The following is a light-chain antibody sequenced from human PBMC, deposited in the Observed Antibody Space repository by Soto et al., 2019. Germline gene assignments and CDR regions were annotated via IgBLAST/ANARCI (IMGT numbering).Light chain of an antibody. CDR2: KAS. J-gene: IGKJ1*01. V-gene: IGKV1-5*03. CDR3: QQYYSYPET. Sequence: DIRLTQSPSTLSGSVGDRVTITCRASQTISSWLAWYQQKPGKAPKLLIYKASTLQSGVPSRFSGSGSGTDFTLTISCLQSEDFATYYCQQYYSYPETFGQGTKVDIK. CDR1: QTISSW.